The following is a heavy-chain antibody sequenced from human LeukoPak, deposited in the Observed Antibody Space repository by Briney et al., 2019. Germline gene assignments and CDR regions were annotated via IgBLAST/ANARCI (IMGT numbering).Heavy chain of an antibody. D-gene: IGHD1-1*01. J-gene: IGHJ5*02. Sequence: GGSLRLSCAGSGFIFSDYYMSWIRQAPGKGLEWVSYISSSSNNIYYADAVKGRFTISRDNAKNSLYLQMNSLRAEDTAVYYCARSQWNPGKTTQTTWGQGTLVTVSS. V-gene: IGHV3-11*01. CDR1: GFIFSDYY. CDR3: ARSQWNPGKTTQTT. CDR2: ISSSSNNI.